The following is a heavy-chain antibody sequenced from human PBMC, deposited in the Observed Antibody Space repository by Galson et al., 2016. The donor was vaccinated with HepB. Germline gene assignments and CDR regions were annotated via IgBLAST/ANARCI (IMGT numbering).Heavy chain of an antibody. CDR2: IRYDGSNK. J-gene: IGHJ6*02. V-gene: IGHV3-33*01. Sequence: SLRLSCAASGFTFSSYGMHWVRQAPGKGLEWVTAIRYDGSNKYYADSVKGRFTVSRDNSNNTLYLQMNGLRAEDTAVYYCARAGQTGVRRRDYYYYGMDVWGQGTTVTVSS. D-gene: IGHD4-17*01. CDR3: ARAGQTGVRRRDYYYYGMDV. CDR1: GFTFSSYG.